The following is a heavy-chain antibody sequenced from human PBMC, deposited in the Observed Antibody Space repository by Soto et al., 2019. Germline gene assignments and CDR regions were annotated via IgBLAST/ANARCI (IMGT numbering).Heavy chain of an antibody. CDR2: ISHSGST. CDR1: GGSFSGYY. V-gene: IGHV4-34*01. D-gene: IGHD2-15*01. CDR3: ATSLSGCNYYGMDV. Sequence: QVQLQQWGAGLLKPSETLSLTCAVYGGSFSGYYWIWIRQPPGEGREWIGEISHSGSTNYNPSLKSRVTILVDTSKNQYSLKLTSVTAADTAVYYCATSLSGCNYYGMDVWGQGTTVTVSS. J-gene: IGHJ6*02.